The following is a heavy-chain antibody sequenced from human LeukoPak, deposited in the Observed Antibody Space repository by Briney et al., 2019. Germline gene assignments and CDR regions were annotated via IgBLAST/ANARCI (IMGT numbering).Heavy chain of an antibody. V-gene: IGHV4-34*01. CDR1: GGSFSGYY. CDR2: INHSGST. J-gene: IGHJ4*02. CDR3: SSGIEKPNFDY. Sequence: PSETLSLTCAVYGGSFSGYYWSWIRQPPGKGLEWIGEINHSGSTNYNPSLKSRVTISVDTSKNQFSLKLSSVTAADTAVYYCSSGIEKPNFDYWGQGTLVTVFS.